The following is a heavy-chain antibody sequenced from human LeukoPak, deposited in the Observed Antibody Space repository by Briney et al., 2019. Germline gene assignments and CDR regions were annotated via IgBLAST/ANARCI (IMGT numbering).Heavy chain of an antibody. D-gene: IGHD2-2*01. CDR1: GYTFTSYD. Sequence: ASVKVSCKASGYTFTSYDINWVRQATGQGLEWMGWMNPNIGNTGYAQKFQGRVTMTRNTSISTAYMALSSLRSEDTAVYYCAREKVVVPAANYYYYYGMDVWGQGTTVTVSS. J-gene: IGHJ6*02. CDR3: AREKVVVPAANYYYYYGMDV. V-gene: IGHV1-8*01. CDR2: MNPNIGNT.